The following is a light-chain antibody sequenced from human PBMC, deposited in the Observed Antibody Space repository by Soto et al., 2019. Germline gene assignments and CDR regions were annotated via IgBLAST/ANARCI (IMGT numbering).Light chain of an antibody. CDR2: LGS. CDR3: MQTFQTVG. J-gene: IGKJ4*01. Sequence: VVLTQTPPSLAVTPGEPASISCRSSRSLLNSNGYYYLDWYLQKPGQSPQLLVYLGSYRASGVPDSFSGSGSGTDFSLKISRVEAADVGIYYCMQTFQTVGFGGGTRLEIK. CDR1: RSLLNSNGYYY. V-gene: IGKV2-28*01.